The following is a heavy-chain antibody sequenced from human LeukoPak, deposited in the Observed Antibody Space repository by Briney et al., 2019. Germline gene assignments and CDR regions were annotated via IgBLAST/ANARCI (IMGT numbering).Heavy chain of an antibody. CDR3: AKSTVSECSGGSCYSYYFDY. D-gene: IGHD2-15*01. J-gene: IGHJ4*02. CDR1: GFTFSSYA. V-gene: IGHV3-23*01. Sequence: PGGSLRLSCAASGFTFSSYAMSWVRQAPGKGLEWVSAISGSGGSTYYADSVKGRFTISRDNSKNTLYLQMNSLRAEDTAVYYCAKSTVSECSGGSCYSYYFDYWGQGTLVTVSS. CDR2: ISGSGGST.